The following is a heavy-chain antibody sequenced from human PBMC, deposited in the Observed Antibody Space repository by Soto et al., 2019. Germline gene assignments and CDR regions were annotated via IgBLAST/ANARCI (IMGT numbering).Heavy chain of an antibody. J-gene: IGHJ4*02. V-gene: IGHV3-49*04. Sequence: PGRSLRLSCTGSVFTFDDVAINCVRQAPGKGLEGGELIRSHTDVETTEYAAAAKARFNISRDTSNGIAYVQMRSLRIEDSAIYYCTGAESPDTAYFSLYWGQGT. CDR3: TGAESPDTAYFSLY. CDR1: VFTFDDVA. CDR2: IRSHTDVETT. D-gene: IGHD2-8*01.